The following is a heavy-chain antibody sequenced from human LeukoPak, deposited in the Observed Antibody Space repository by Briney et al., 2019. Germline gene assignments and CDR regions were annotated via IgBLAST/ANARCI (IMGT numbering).Heavy chain of an antibody. CDR1: GYTFTGYY. Sequence: ASVKVSCKASGYTFTGYYMHWVRQAPGQGLEWMGRINPNSGGTNYAQKFQGRVTMTRDTSISTAYMELSRLRSDDTAVYYCAKGWDSSGYLYDAFDIWGQGTMVTVSS. CDR3: AKGWDSSGYLYDAFDI. CDR2: INPNSGGT. V-gene: IGHV1-2*06. D-gene: IGHD3-22*01. J-gene: IGHJ3*02.